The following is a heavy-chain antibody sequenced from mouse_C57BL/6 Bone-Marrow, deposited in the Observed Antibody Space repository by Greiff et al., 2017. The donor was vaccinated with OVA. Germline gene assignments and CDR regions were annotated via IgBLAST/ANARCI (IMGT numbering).Heavy chain of an antibody. J-gene: IGHJ1*03. Sequence: SGSELRSPGSSVKLSCKDFDSEVFPNAYMSWVRQKPGHGFEWIGGILPSIGRTINGEKFEDKAILDADTLSNTSSLELISLTSEDSAISDCARWYGDYGWYFDVWGTGTTVTVSS. D-gene: IGHD2-13*01. CDR3: ARWYGDYGWYFDV. CDR2: ILPSIGRT. CDR1: DSEVFPNAY. V-gene: IGHV15-2*01.